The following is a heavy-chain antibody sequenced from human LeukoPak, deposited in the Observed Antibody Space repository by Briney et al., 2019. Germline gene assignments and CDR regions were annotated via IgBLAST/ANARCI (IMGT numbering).Heavy chain of an antibody. V-gene: IGHV1-2*02. CDR2: INPNSGGT. CDR1: GYTFTSYD. CDR3: ARDAHDYGGYRRENWFDP. D-gene: IGHD4-17*01. J-gene: IGHJ5*02. Sequence: ASVKVSCKASGYTFTSYDINWVRQATGQGLEWMGWINPNSGGTNYAQKFQGRVTMTRDTSISTAYMELSRLRSDDTAVYYCARDAHDYGGYRRENWFDPWGQGTLVTVSS.